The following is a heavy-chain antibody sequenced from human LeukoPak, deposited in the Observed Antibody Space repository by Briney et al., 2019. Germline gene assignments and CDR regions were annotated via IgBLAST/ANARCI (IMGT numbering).Heavy chain of an antibody. CDR1: GYTFTSYW. CDR2: IYPGDSDT. D-gene: IGHD6-19*01. Sequence: GASVKVSCKASGYTFTSYWIGWVRQMPGKGLEWMGIIYPGDSDTRYSPSFQGQVTISADKSISTAYLQWSSLKASDTAMYYCARHIAVAGHVTIDYWGQGTLVTVSS. CDR3: ARHIAVAGHVTIDY. J-gene: IGHJ4*02. V-gene: IGHV5-51*01.